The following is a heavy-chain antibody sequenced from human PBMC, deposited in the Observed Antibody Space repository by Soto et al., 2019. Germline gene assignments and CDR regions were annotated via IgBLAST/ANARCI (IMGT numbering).Heavy chain of an antibody. CDR2: ISDSGTTI. CDR1: GFTFGVHY. V-gene: IGHV3-11*01. D-gene: IGHD3-16*01. J-gene: IGHJ6*02. CDR3: ARHRQPSTYVGLNV. Sequence: PGGSLRLSCVASGFTFGVHYMSWIRQAPGKGLEWISYISDSGTTINYASSVTGRFTISRDNAKNSLYLQMDSLRAEDTAVYYCARHRQPSTYVGLNVWGQGTKVT.